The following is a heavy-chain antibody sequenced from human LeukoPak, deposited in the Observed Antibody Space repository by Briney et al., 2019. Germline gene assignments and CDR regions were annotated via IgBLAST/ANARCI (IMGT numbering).Heavy chain of an antibody. Sequence: ASVKVSCKASGYTFTSYAMHWVRQAPGQRLEWMGWINAGNGNTKYSQKFQGRVTITRDTSASTAYMELSSLRSEDTAVYYCARDLRYGGTYYFDYWGQGTLVTVSS. CDR2: INAGNGNT. V-gene: IGHV1-3*01. CDR1: GYTFTSYA. CDR3: ARDLRYGGTYYFDY. D-gene: IGHD1-26*01. J-gene: IGHJ4*02.